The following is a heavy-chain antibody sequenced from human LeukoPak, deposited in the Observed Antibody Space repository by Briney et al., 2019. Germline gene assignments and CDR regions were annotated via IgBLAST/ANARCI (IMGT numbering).Heavy chain of an antibody. Sequence: PGGSLRLSCAASGFTFSSYGMHWARQAPGKGLEWVAVIWYDGSNKYYADSVKGRFTISRDNSKNTLYLQMNSLRAEDTAVYYCGKEYDFLSWYYDYWGQGTLVTVSS. D-gene: IGHD3-3*01. V-gene: IGHV3-33*06. CDR2: IWYDGSNK. CDR3: GKEYDFLSWYYDY. CDR1: GFTFSSYG. J-gene: IGHJ4*02.